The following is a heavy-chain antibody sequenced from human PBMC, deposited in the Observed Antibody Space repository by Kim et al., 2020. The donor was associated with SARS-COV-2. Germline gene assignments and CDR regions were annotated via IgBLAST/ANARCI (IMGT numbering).Heavy chain of an antibody. D-gene: IGHD5-12*01. Sequence: GESLKISCKGSGYSFTSYWIGWVRQMPGKGLEWMGIIYPGDSDTRYSPSFQGQVTISADKSISTAYLQWSSLKASDTAMYYCARLLDGYNPPNWFDPWGQGTLVTVSS. V-gene: IGHV5-51*01. CDR1: GYSFTSYW. CDR3: ARLLDGYNPPNWFDP. J-gene: IGHJ5*02. CDR2: IYPGDSDT.